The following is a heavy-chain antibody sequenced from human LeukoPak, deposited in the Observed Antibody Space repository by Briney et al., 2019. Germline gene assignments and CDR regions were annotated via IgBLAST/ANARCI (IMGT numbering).Heavy chain of an antibody. CDR2: INHSGNN. D-gene: IGHD6-6*01. V-gene: IGHV4-34*01. CDR1: GGSFSGYY. CDR3: ARGPGRGRAARRGYFDY. J-gene: IGHJ4*02. Sequence: SETLSLTCAVYGGSFSGYYWSWVRQPPGKGLEWIGEINHSGNNNYNPSVKSRVTISEDTSKNQFSLKITSVTAAETAVYYCARGPGRGRAARRGYFDYWGQGTLVTVSS.